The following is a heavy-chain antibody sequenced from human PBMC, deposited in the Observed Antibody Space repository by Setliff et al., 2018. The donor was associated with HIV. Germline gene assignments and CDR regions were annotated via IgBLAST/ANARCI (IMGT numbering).Heavy chain of an antibody. J-gene: IGHJ4*02. Sequence: SETLSLTCTVSGGSISSSSNYWGWIRQRPDKGLEWIGHLFYSGTTYYSPSLKSRVIISRDTSENQFSLQLSSVTAADTAVYYCAFSKQMATMAFDYWGQGALVTVSS. CDR1: GGSISSSSNY. V-gene: IGHV4-39*01. CDR2: LFYSGTT. CDR3: AFSKQMATMAFDY. D-gene: IGHD5-12*01.